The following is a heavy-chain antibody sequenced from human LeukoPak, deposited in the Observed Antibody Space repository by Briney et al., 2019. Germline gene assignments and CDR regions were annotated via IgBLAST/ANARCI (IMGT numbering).Heavy chain of an antibody. CDR3: ANMDIVATVYFDY. CDR2: ISGSGGST. J-gene: IGHJ4*02. Sequence: GGSLRLSCAASGFIFSSYAMSWVRQAPGKGLEWVSAISGSGGSTYYADSVKGRFTISRDNSKNTLYLQMNSLRAEDTAVYYCANMDIVATVYFDYWGQGTLVTVSS. V-gene: IGHV3-23*01. D-gene: IGHD5-12*01. CDR1: GFIFSSYA.